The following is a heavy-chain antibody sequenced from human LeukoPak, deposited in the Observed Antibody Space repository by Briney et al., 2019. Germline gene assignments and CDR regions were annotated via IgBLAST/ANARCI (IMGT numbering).Heavy chain of an antibody. V-gene: IGHV3-21*01. CDR1: GFTFSSYS. D-gene: IGHD1-20*01. CDR3: ARGYNWKY. CDR2: ISSSSSYI. J-gene: IGHJ4*02. Sequence: GGSLRLSCAASGFTFSSYSMNWVRQAPGKGLEWVSSISSSSSYIYYPDSVKGRFTISRDNAKNSLYLQMNSLRAEDTAVYYCARGYNWKYWGQGTLVTVSS.